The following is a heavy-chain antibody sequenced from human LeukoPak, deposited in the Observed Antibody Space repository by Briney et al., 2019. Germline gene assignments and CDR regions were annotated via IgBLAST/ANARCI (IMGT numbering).Heavy chain of an antibody. V-gene: IGHV5-10-1*01. D-gene: IGHD2-15*01. CDR3: ARHESFCSGGSCYSVLFDY. Sequence: GESLKISCKGSGYSFTSYWISWVRQMPGKGLEWMGRIDPSDSYTNYSPSSQGHVTISADKSISTAYLQWSSLKASDTAMYYCARHESFCSGGSCYSVLFDYWGQGTLVTVSS. J-gene: IGHJ4*02. CDR2: IDPSDSYT. CDR1: GYSFTSYW.